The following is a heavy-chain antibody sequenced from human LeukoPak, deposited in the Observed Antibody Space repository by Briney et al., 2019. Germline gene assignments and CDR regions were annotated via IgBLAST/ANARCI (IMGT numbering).Heavy chain of an antibody. Sequence: PGRSLRLSCAASGFTFSSYAMHWVRQAPGKGLEWVAVISYDGSNKYYADSVKGRFTISRDNSKNTLYLQMNSLRAEDTAVYYCARGGGSGSYGNYYYYGMDVWGQGTTVTVSS. CDR2: ISYDGSNK. J-gene: IGHJ6*02. D-gene: IGHD3-10*01. V-gene: IGHV3-30*04. CDR1: GFTFSSYA. CDR3: ARGGGSGSYGNYYYYGMDV.